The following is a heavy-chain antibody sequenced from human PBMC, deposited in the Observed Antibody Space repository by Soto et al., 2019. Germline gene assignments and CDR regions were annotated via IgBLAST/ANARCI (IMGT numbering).Heavy chain of an antibody. V-gene: IGHV1-69*01. D-gene: IGHD3-10*01. CDR2: VSPQFRTS. CDR3: ARVLYYGSGSYSPYGMDV. CDR1: GVSFNNNG. Sequence: QVQLVQSGAEVKKPGSSVKVSCKTSGVSFNNNGIGWVRQAPGHGLEWMGGVSPQFRTSNYARKFQGRISITADASTSTVNMELSSLTSEDTAQYYCARVLYYGSGSYSPYGMDVWGQGTTVTVSS. J-gene: IGHJ6*02.